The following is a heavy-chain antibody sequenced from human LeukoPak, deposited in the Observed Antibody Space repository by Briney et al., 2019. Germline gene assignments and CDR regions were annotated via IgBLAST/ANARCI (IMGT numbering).Heavy chain of an antibody. Sequence: GGSLRLSCAASGFTFSNYWMHWVRQAPGKGLVWVSRINSDGSSRNYADSVKSRFTISRDNAKNTLYLQLNSLRAEDTAVYYCASASSHRIAAGGDYWGQGTLVTVSS. CDR3: ASASSHRIAAGGDY. CDR1: GFTFSNYW. D-gene: IGHD6-13*01. J-gene: IGHJ4*02. CDR2: INSDGSSR. V-gene: IGHV3-74*01.